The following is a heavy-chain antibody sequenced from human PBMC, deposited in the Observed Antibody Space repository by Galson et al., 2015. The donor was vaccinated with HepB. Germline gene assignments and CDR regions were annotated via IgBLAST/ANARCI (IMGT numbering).Heavy chain of an antibody. CDR2: ISSSSSYI. V-gene: IGHV3-21*01. CDR1: GFTFSSYS. D-gene: IGHD1-1*01. J-gene: IGHJ5*02. CDR3: ARGYGRQGRFDP. Sequence: SLRLSCAASGFTFSSYSMNWVRQAPGKGLEWVSSISSSSSYIYYADSVKGRFTISRDNAKNSLYLQMNSLRAEDTAVYYCARGYGRQGRFDPWGQGTLVTVSS.